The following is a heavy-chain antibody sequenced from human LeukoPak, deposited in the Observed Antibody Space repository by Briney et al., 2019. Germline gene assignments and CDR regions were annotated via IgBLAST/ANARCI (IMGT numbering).Heavy chain of an antibody. J-gene: IGHJ4*02. CDR2: ISSSSSTI. CDR3: ARELGSYGRAY. Sequence: GGSLRLSCAASGFTFSSYSMNWVRQAPGKGLEWVSYISSSSSTIYYADSVKGRFTISRDNSKNTLYLQMNSLRAEDTAVYYCARELGSYGRAYWGQGTLVTVSS. D-gene: IGHD5-18*01. CDR1: GFTFSSYS. V-gene: IGHV3-48*01.